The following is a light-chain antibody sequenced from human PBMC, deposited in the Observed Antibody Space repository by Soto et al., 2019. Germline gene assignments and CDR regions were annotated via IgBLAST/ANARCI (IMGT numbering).Light chain of an antibody. Sequence: DIQMTQSPTSVSASVGGRLTITCRASQDVGKWLAWYQQKPGKAPTLLIHGASSLQSGVPSRFSGSGSGTDYNLTISSLQTEDFATYYCQQANSFPITFGQGTRLEIK. CDR3: QQANSFPIT. V-gene: IGKV1-12*01. J-gene: IGKJ5*01. CDR2: GAS. CDR1: QDVGKW.